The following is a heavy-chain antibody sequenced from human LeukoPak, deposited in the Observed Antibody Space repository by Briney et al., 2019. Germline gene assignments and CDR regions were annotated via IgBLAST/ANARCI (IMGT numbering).Heavy chain of an antibody. Sequence: GGSLRLSCAASGFTFSSYAMSWVRQAPGKGLEWVSAISGSGGSTYYADSVKGRFTISRDNAKNSLYLQMNSLRAEDTAVYYCARNYDILTGYFDYWGQGTLVTVSS. CDR3: ARNYDILTGYFDY. V-gene: IGHV3-23*01. CDR2: ISGSGGST. D-gene: IGHD3-9*01. CDR1: GFTFSSYA. J-gene: IGHJ4*02.